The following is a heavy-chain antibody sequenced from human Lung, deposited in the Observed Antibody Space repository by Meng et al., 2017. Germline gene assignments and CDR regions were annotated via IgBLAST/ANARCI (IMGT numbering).Heavy chain of an antibody. D-gene: IGHD4-17*01. CDR3: AKSGYGDYGRIDY. Sequence: GGSLRLSWSGSGFTFDDYAMHWVRQAPGKGLEWVSGISWNSGSIGYADSVKGRFTISRDNAKNSLYLQMNSLRAEDTALYYCAKSGYGDYGRIDYWGQGTLVTVSS. V-gene: IGHV3-9*01. J-gene: IGHJ4*02. CDR2: ISWNSGSI. CDR1: GFTFDDYA.